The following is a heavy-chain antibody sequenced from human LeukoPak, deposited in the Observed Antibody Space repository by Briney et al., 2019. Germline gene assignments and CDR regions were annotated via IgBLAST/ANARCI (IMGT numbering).Heavy chain of an antibody. CDR2: ISNTGGGT. J-gene: IGHJ6*03. V-gene: IGHV3-23*01. Sequence: GGSLRLSCAASGFPFSGYAMSWVRQAPGKGLEWVSAISNTGGGTYYADSVKGRFTISRDNSKNTLYLQMNSLKAEDTAVYYCARGYTSSSVYYYFYMDVWGKGTTVTVSS. D-gene: IGHD6-6*01. CDR1: GFPFSGYA. CDR3: ARGYTSSSVYYYFYMDV.